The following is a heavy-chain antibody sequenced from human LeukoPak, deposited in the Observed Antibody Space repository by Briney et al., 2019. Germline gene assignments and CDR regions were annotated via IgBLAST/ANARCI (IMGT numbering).Heavy chain of an antibody. V-gene: IGHV4-39*01. CDR3: ARHRKPAITMIRGVNRGGAIDY. CDR2: IYYSGNT. D-gene: IGHD3-10*01. Sequence: SETLSLTCTVSGVSISSSNSYWGWIRQPPGKGLEWIGSIYYSGNTYYNASLKSQVSISIDTSKNQFSLKLSSVTAADTAVYYCARHRKPAITMIRGVNRGGAIDYWGQGTLVTVSS. CDR1: GVSISSSNSY. J-gene: IGHJ4*02.